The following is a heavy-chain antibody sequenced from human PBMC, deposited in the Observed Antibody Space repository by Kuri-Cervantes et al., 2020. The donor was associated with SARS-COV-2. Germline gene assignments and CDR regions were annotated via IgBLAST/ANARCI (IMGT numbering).Heavy chain of an antibody. V-gene: IGHV1-18*01. Sequence: ASVKVSCKASGYTFTSYGISWVRQAPGQGLEWMGLISAYNGNTNYAQKLQGRVTMTTDTSTSTAYMELRSLRYDDTAVYYCARGEGAAPDLDAFDIWGQGTMVTVSS. CDR3: ARGEGAAPDLDAFDI. CDR2: ISAYNGNT. D-gene: IGHD1-26*01. J-gene: IGHJ3*02. CDR1: GYTFTSYG.